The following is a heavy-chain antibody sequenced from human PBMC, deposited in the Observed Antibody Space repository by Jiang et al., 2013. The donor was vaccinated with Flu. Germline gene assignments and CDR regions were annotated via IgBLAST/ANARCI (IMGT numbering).Heavy chain of an antibody. CDR1: GGSFSGYY. V-gene: IGHV4-34*01. J-gene: IGHJ6*04. CDR2: INHSGST. D-gene: IGHD4-17*01. Sequence: LLKPSETLSLTCAVYGGSFSGYYWSWIRQPPGKGPEWIGEINHSGSTNYNPSLKSRVTISVDTSKNQFSLKLSSVTAADTAVYYCARVVTTVTQFLYYYYGMDVWGKGTTVTVSS. CDR3: ARVVTTVTQFLYYYYGMDV.